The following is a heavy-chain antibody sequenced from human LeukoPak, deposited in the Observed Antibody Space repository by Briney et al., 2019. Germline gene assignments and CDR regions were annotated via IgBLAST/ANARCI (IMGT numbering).Heavy chain of an antibody. D-gene: IGHD3-3*01. V-gene: IGHV3-30-3*01. J-gene: IGHJ6*02. CDR1: GFSFSSYA. Sequence: GRALRLSCAAPGFSFSSYAMHWVRQAPGKGLGWGAVISYEGSNKYYADSVKGRFTISRDSSKNTLYLQMNSLRAEDTAVYYCARDWGEYDFWSGYYYYGMDVWGQGTTVTVSS. CDR3: ARDWGEYDFWSGYYYYGMDV. CDR2: ISYEGSNK.